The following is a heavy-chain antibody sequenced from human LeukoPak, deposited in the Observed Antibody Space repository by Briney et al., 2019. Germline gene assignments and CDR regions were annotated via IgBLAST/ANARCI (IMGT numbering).Heavy chain of an antibody. CDR2: IYYSGST. CDR1: GGSISSGDYY. Sequence: SETLSLTCTVSGGSISSGDYYWSWIRQPPGKSLEWIGYIYYSGSTYYNPSLKGRVTISVDTSKNQFSLKLSSVTAADTAVYYCASSHIVVVTASSGFDYWGQGTLVTVSS. D-gene: IGHD2-21*02. J-gene: IGHJ4*02. V-gene: IGHV4-30-4*01. CDR3: ASSHIVVVTASSGFDY.